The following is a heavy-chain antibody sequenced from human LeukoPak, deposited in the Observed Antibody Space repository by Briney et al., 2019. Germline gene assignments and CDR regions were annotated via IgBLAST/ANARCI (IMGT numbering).Heavy chain of an antibody. CDR3: ARDPVRRDSY. CDR2: INPDGSET. Sequence: GGSLRLSCAASGFTFNTYWMHWVRQAPGKGLVWVSHINPDGSETNYADSVTGRFTISRDNVKNTLYLQMNSLGAEDTAVYYCARDPVRRDSYWGQGILVTVSS. J-gene: IGHJ4*02. CDR1: GFTFNTYW. D-gene: IGHD3-10*01. V-gene: IGHV3-74*01.